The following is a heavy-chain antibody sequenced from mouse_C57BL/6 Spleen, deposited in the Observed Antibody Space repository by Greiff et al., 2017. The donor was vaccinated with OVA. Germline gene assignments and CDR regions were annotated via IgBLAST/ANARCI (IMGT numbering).Heavy chain of an antibody. CDR3: ARYGSSYEGYAMDY. CDR1: GYTFTDYN. Sequence: EVQLQQSGPELVKPGASVKIPCKASGYTFTDYNMDWVKQSHGKSLEWIGDINPNNGGTIYNQKFKGKATLTVDKSSSTAYMELRSLTSEDTAVYYCARYGSSYEGYAMDYWGQGTSVTVSS. CDR2: INPNNGGT. D-gene: IGHD1-1*01. V-gene: IGHV1-18*01. J-gene: IGHJ4*01.